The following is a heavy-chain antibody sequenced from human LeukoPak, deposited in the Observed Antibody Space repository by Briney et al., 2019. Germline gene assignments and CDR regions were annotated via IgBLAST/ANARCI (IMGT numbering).Heavy chain of an antibody. D-gene: IGHD4-17*01. V-gene: IGHV1-69*13. J-gene: IGHJ6*03. Sequence: SVKVSCKASGGTFSSYAISWVRQAHGQGLEWMGGIIPIFGTANYAQKFQGRVTITADESTSTAYMELSSLRSEDTAVYYCASTGRYGDDGWGAYYYYMDVWGKGTTVTVSS. CDR2: IIPIFGTA. CDR1: GGTFSSYA. CDR3: ASTGRYGDDGWGAYYYYMDV.